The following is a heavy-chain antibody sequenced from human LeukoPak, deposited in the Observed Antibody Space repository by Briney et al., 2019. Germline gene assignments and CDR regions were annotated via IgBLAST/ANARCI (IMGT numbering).Heavy chain of an antibody. CDR2: INNSGST. V-gene: IGHV4-34*01. CDR3: AGSKAVYYYYYMDV. CDR1: GGSFSGYY. J-gene: IGHJ6*03. Sequence: PSETLSLTYAVYGGSFSGYYWGWSREPPEEGLEWSGEINNSGSTNYTPSLKSRVTISVDTSKNQFSLKLSALTAADTAVYYRAGSKAVYYYYYMDVWGKGTTVTVSS. D-gene: IGHD6-6*01.